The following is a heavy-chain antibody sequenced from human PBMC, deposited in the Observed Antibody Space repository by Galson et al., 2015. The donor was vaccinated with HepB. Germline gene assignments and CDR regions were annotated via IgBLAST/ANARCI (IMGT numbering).Heavy chain of an antibody. CDR2: ISKSGANK. J-gene: IGHJ4*02. CDR1: GFTFSSYG. CDR3: ARDRYSGTYSNDY. Sequence: SLRLSCAASGFTFSSYGMHWVRQSPGKGLEWLSDISKSGANKYYADSVTGRFTISKDNARKSLYLQMNSLRAEDTSVYDCARDRYSGTYSNDYWGQGILVTVSS. V-gene: IGHV3-21*04. D-gene: IGHD1-26*01.